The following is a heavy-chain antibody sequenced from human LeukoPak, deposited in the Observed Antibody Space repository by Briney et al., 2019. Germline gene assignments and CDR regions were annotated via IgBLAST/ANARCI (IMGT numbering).Heavy chain of an antibody. V-gene: IGHV4-34*01. Sequence: SETLSLTCAVSGYSISSGYYWSWIRQPPGKGLEWIGEINHSGSTNYNPSLKSRVTISVDTSKNQFSLKLSSVTAADTAVYYCARGANVRINYWGQGTLVTVSS. CDR2: INHSGST. CDR3: ARGANVRINY. CDR1: GYSISSGYY. D-gene: IGHD1-1*01. J-gene: IGHJ4*02.